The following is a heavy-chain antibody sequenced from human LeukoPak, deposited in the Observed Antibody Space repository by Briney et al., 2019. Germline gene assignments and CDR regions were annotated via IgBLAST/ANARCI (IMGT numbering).Heavy chain of an antibody. V-gene: IGHV3-13*01. CDR3: ARGDYMGFDP. CDR2: IGKAGDT. D-gene: IGHD4-11*01. Sequence: GGSLRLSCAASGFAFSTSDMHWVRQAAGQGLEWVSGIGKAGDTYYLDSVRGRFTIFRENDEDSVYLQMNNLRAGDTAVYYCARGDYMGFDPWGQGTLVTVSS. CDR1: GFAFSTSD. J-gene: IGHJ5*02.